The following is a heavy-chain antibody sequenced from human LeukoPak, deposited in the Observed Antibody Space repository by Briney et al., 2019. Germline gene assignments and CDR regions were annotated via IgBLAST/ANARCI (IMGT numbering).Heavy chain of an antibody. Sequence: GGSLRLSCAASGFTFDDYAMHWVRQAPGKGLEWVSGISWNGGSIGYADSVKGRFTISRDNAKNSLYLQMNSLRAEDTALYYCAKDNYYDSSGYTFDYWGQGTLVTVSS. J-gene: IGHJ4*02. CDR1: GFTFDDYA. CDR2: ISWNGGSI. V-gene: IGHV3-9*01. D-gene: IGHD3-22*01. CDR3: AKDNYYDSSGYTFDY.